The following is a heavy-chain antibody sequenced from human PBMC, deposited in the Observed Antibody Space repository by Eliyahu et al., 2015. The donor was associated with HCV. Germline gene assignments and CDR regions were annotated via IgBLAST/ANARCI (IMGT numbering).Heavy chain of an antibody. D-gene: IGHD3-3*02. CDR2: IYWDDDK. V-gene: IGHV2-70*15. J-gene: IGHJ4*02. CDR3: ARSVKDVNTGISSDY. Sequence: QVTLRESGPALVKPTQTLTLTCSVSGFSVNARGMCVSWIRQPPGKALEWLARIYWDDDKSYSTSLKTRLTISKDTAKNQVVLTMTNMDPVDTATYYCARSVKDVNTGISSDYWGQGALVTVSS. CDR1: GFSVNARGMC.